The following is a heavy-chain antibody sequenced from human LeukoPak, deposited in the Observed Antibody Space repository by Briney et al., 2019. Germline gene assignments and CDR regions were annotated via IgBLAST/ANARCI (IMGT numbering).Heavy chain of an antibody. J-gene: IGHJ6*03. CDR1: GLTFNDYP. V-gene: IGHV3-30*09. Sequence: GGSLRLPCAVSGLTFNDYPMHWVRQAPGKGLEWMTLISYDGSLKYFADSVKGRFAISRDNSRNTMDLQMNSLRPEDTGVYYCVIALRLYYMDVWGKGTTVTVSS. CDR2: ISYDGSLK. D-gene: IGHD5-12*01. CDR3: VIALRLYYMDV.